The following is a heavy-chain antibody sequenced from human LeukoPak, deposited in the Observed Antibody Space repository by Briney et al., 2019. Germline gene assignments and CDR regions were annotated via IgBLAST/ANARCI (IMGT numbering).Heavy chain of an antibody. Sequence: GGSLRLSCVASGFPFSSYWMTWVRQAPGKGLEWVSGISGSGGSTYYADSVKGRFTISRDNSKNTLYLQMNSLRAEDTAVYYCAKESSSSSRYYFDYWGQGTLVTVSS. CDR2: ISGSGGST. J-gene: IGHJ4*02. CDR3: AKESSSSSRYYFDY. CDR1: GFPFSSYW. D-gene: IGHD6-6*01. V-gene: IGHV3-23*01.